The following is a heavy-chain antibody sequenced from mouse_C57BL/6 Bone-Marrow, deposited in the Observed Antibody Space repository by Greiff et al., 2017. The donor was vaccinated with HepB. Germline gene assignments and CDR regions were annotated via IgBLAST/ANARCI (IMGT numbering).Heavy chain of an antibody. CDR3: ARELLRFAY. V-gene: IGHV1-82*01. J-gene: IGHJ3*01. CDR1: GYAFSSSW. Sequence: QVQLKQSGPELVKPGASVKISCKASGYAFSSSWMNWVKQRPGKGLEWIGRIYPGDGDTNYNGKFKGKATLTADKSSSTAYMQLSSLTSEDSAVYFCARELLRFAYWGQGTLVTVSA. CDR2: IYPGDGDT. D-gene: IGHD2-12*01.